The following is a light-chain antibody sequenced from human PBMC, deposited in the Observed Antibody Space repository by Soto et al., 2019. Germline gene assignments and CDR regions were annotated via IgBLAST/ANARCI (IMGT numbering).Light chain of an antibody. V-gene: IGKV4-1*01. CDR1: QSLLLSSRHENC. Sequence: DIVVTQSPESLAVSLGERATINCRSSQSLLLSSRHENCLAWYQQKPGQPPRLLIYWASTRESGVPDRFSGSGSGTDFTLTISILQAEDVALYYCQQYYSPPWTFGQGTKVEIK. J-gene: IGKJ1*01. CDR3: QQYYSPPWT. CDR2: WAS.